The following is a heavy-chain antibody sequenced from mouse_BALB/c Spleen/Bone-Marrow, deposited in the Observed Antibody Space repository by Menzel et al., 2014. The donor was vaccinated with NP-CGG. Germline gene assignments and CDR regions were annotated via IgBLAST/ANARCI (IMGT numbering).Heavy chain of an antibody. V-gene: IGHV5-12-2*01. Sequence: VQLVESGGGLVEPGGALKLSCAASGFTFIAYTMSWVRQTPEKRLEWVAYINNGGGSTYYPDTVKGRFTISRDNAKNTQYRKMSSVKSEDTAMYCWARHGEDRPVLAMDYWGEGTSVTVSS. CDR2: INNGGGST. J-gene: IGHJ4*01. CDR1: GFTFIAYT. CDR3: ARHGEDRPVLAMDY.